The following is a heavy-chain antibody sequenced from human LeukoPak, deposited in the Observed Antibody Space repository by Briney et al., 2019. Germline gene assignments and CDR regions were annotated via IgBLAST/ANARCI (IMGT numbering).Heavy chain of an antibody. CDR2: IYYSGYT. J-gene: IGHJ4*02. V-gene: IGHV4-39*01. Sequence: SETLSLTCTVSGGSISTNTYYWGWIRQPRGKELEWVGSIYYSGYTYYNPSLKSRVTISVDTSKNQFSLKLSSVTAADTAVYYCARHNLIAARLYDYWGQGTLVTVSS. D-gene: IGHD6-6*01. CDR1: GGSISTNTYY. CDR3: ARHNLIAARLYDY.